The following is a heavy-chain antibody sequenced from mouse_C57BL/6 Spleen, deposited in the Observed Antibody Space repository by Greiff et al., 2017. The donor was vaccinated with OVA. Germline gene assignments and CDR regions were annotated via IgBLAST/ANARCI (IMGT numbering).Heavy chain of an antibody. CDR3: AFIATVVARGDY. D-gene: IGHD1-1*01. V-gene: IGHV1-59*01. Sequence: QVQLQQPGAELVRPGTSVKLSCTASGYTFTSYWMHWVKQRPGQGLEWIGVIDPSDSYTNYNQKLKGKATLTVATSSNTAYMQLSSLTSEDSAVYYCAFIATVVARGDYWGQGTSVTVSS. CDR2: IDPSDSYT. J-gene: IGHJ4*01. CDR1: GYTFTSYW.